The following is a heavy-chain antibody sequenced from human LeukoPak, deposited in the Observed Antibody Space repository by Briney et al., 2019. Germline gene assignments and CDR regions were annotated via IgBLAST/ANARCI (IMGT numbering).Heavy chain of an antibody. J-gene: IGHJ4*02. CDR2: INHSGST. V-gene: IGHV4-34*01. CDR3: ARGPPDGYNSYYFDY. CDR1: GGSISSYY. D-gene: IGHD5-24*01. Sequence: SETLSLTCTVSGGSISSYYWSWIRQPPGKGLEWIGEINHSGSTNYNPSLKSRVTISVDTSKNQFSLKLSSVTAADTAVYYCARGPPDGYNSYYFDYWGQGTLVTVSS.